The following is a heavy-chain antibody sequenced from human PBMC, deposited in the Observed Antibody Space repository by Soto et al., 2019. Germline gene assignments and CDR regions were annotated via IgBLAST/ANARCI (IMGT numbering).Heavy chain of an antibody. V-gene: IGHV1-69*01. Sequence: QVQLVQSGAEVKKPGSSVKVSCKASGGSFSNYAISWVRQAPGQGPEWMGGIIPLFGPANYAQKFQDRVTITADESTSTAYMELSSLRSEDTAVYYCARDPELTVTRHWYFDLWGRGTLLTVSS. CDR3: ARDPELTVTRHWYFDL. D-gene: IGHD4-17*01. CDR1: GGSFSNYA. CDR2: IIPLFGPA. J-gene: IGHJ2*01.